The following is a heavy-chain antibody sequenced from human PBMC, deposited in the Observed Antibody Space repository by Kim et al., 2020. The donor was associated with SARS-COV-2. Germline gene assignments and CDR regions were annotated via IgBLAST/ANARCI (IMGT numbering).Heavy chain of an antibody. J-gene: IGHJ4*02. CDR3: ARDGGLVLRYFDWLGDY. CDR2: IIPILGIA. D-gene: IGHD3-9*01. CDR1: GGTFSSYA. Sequence: SVKVSCKASGGTFSSYAISWVRQAPGQGLEWMGRIIPILGIANYAQKFQGRVTITADKSTSTAYMELSSLRSEDTAVYYCARDGGLVLRYFDWLGDYWGQGTLVTVSS. V-gene: IGHV1-69*04.